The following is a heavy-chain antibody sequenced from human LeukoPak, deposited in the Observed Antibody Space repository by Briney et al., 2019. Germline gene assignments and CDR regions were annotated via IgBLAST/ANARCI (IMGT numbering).Heavy chain of an antibody. J-gene: IGHJ6*03. Sequence: SVKVSCKASGYTFTSYAISWVRQAPGQGLEWMGGIIPIFGTANYAQKFQGRVTITTDESTSTAYMELSSLRSEDTAVYYCARTHYYYYYMDVWGKGTTVTVSS. CDR2: IIPIFGTA. CDR3: ARTHYYYYYMDV. CDR1: GYTFTSYA. V-gene: IGHV1-69*05.